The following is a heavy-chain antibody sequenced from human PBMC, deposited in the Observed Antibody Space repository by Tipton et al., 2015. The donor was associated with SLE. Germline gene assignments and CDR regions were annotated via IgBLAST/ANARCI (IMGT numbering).Heavy chain of an antibody. Sequence: TLSLTCAVYGGSFSGYYWSWIRQPPGKGLEWIGEINHSGSTNYNPSLKSRVTISVDTSKNQFSLKLSSVTAADTAVYYCARGGNDFWIPYYYGMDVWGQGTTVTVSS. D-gene: IGHD3-3*01. V-gene: IGHV4-34*01. CDR1: GGSFSGYY. J-gene: IGHJ6*02. CDR2: INHSGST. CDR3: ARGGNDFWIPYYYGMDV.